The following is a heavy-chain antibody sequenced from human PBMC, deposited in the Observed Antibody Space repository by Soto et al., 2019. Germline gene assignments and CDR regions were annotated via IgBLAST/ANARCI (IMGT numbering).Heavy chain of an antibody. Sequence: QVQLVESGGGVVQPGRSLRLSCAASEFTFSNYGMHWVRQAPGKRLEWVAVILNDGSNRYHADSVKDRFTISRDNSKNTLYLQMNSLRAEDTAVYYCARDDEYSGNGMDVWGQGTTVTVS. CDR3: ARDDEYSGNGMDV. V-gene: IGHV3-33*01. CDR1: EFTFSNYG. D-gene: IGHD3-10*01. CDR2: ILNDGSNR. J-gene: IGHJ6*02.